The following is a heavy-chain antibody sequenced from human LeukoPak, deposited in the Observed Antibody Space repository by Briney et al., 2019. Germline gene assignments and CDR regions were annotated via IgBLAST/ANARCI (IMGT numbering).Heavy chain of an antibody. J-gene: IGHJ4*02. D-gene: IGHD3-22*01. CDR1: GFTFSSYW. Sequence: PGGSLRLSCAASGFTFSSYWMHWVRQAPGKGLVWVSDINSDGSDTRYADSVKGRFTVSRDNAKNTLYLQMNSLRAEDTAVYYCARVRTDSSGHYYEGFDYWGQGTLVTVSS. CDR2: INSDGSDT. CDR3: ARVRTDSSGHYYEGFDY. V-gene: IGHV3-74*01.